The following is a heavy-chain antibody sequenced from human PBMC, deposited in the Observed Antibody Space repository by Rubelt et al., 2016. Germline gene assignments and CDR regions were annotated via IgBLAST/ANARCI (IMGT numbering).Heavy chain of an antibody. J-gene: IGHJ4*02. D-gene: IGHD6-19*01. CDR2: ISGSGGST. CDR1: GFTFSSYA. Sequence: GSGGGVVQPGRSLRLSCAASGFTFSSYAMHWVRQAPGKGLEWVSAISGSGGSTYYADSVKGRFTISRDNSKNTLYLQMNSLRAEDTAVYYCAKIGEGSGWYTFLVGLDYWGQGTLVTVSS. CDR3: AKIGEGSGWYTFLVGLDY. V-gene: IGHV3-23*01.